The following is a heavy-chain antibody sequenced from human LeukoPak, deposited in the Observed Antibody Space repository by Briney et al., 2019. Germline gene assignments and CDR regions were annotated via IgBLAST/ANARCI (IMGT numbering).Heavy chain of an antibody. J-gene: IGHJ4*02. D-gene: IGHD5-18*01. CDR1: GGTISSYY. CDR3: ARARGYGSHYFDY. Sequence: SETLSLTCTVSGGTISSYYWNWIRQPPGKGLEWIGYIYYSGYTNNNPSLKSRVTISVDTSKNQFSLKLSSVTAADTAVYYCARARGYGSHYFDYWGQGTLVTVSS. CDR2: IYYSGYT. V-gene: IGHV4-59*01.